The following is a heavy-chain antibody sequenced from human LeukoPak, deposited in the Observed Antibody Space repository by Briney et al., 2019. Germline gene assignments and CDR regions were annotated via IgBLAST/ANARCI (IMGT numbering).Heavy chain of an antibody. J-gene: IGHJ6*03. CDR1: GYTFTSYG. D-gene: IGHD2-2*01. Sequence: DSVKVSCKASGYTFTSYGISWVRQAPGQGLEWMGWISAYNGNTNYAQKLQGRVTMTTDTSTSTAYMELRSLRSDDTAVYYCARGVYCSSTSCYYMDVWGKGTTVTVSS. V-gene: IGHV1-18*01. CDR3: ARGVYCSSTSCYYMDV. CDR2: ISAYNGNT.